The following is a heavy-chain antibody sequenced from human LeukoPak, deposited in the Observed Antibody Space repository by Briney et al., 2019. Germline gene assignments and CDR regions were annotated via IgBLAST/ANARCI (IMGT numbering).Heavy chain of an antibody. CDR3: TRDREHGTQDS. V-gene: IGHV4-39*07. D-gene: IGHD1-26*01. CDR2: IYHSGST. Sequence: SETLSLTCTVSGGSISSSGYYWDWIRQPPGKGLEWIGSIYHSGSTYYNPSLKSRVTFSVDATKNQFSLKLNSVTAADTAVYFCTRDREHGTQDSWGQGTLVTVS. CDR1: GGSISSSGYY. J-gene: IGHJ4*02.